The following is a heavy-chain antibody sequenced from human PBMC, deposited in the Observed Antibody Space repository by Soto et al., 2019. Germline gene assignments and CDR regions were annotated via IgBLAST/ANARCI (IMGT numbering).Heavy chain of an antibody. CDR2: ISYDGSNK. J-gene: IGHJ4*02. Sequence: GGSLRLSCAASGFTFSSYAMHWVRQAPGKGLEWVAVISYDGSNKYYADSVKGRFTISRDNSKNTLYLQMNSLRAEDTAVYYCARDTEAAARSPNFDYWGQGTLVTVSS. D-gene: IGHD6-13*01. V-gene: IGHV3-30-3*01. CDR1: GFTFSSYA. CDR3: ARDTEAAARSPNFDY.